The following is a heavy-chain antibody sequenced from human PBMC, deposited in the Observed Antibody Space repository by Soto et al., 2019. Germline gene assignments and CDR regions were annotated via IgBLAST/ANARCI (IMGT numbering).Heavy chain of an antibody. D-gene: IGHD3-10*01. CDR2: IDGSGGST. CDR1: GFTFGTTD. Sequence: QLLQSGGGLVQPGGSLTLSCAASGFTFGTTDMSWVRQAPGEGLEWVSTIDGSGGSTYYADSVKGRFTISRDNSRNTVYLQMNSLRGDDTALYYGVKNSGWFNTWGQGALVTVSS. CDR3: VKNSGWFNT. J-gene: IGHJ5*02. V-gene: IGHV3-23*01.